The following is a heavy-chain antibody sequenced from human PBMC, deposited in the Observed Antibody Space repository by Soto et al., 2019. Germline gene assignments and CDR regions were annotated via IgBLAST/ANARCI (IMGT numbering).Heavy chain of an antibody. CDR2: VYNSGST. CDR3: ARYRREAVAGYTLDN. D-gene: IGHD6-13*01. CDR1: GGSISSNY. Sequence: PSLTCTVSGGSISSNYWTWIRQPPGKGLEWIGYVYNSGSTNYNPSLKSRVTISEDTSKSQFSLKVNSMTAADTAVYYCARYRREAVAGYTLDNWGQGILVTVSS. V-gene: IGHV4-59*01. J-gene: IGHJ4*02.